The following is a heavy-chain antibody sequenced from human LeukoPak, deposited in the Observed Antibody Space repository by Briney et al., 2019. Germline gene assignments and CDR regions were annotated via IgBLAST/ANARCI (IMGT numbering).Heavy chain of an antibody. CDR1: GGSFSGYY. Sequence: SETLSLTCAVYGGSFSGYYWSWIRQPPGKGLEWIGEINHSGSTNYNPSLKSRVTISVDTSKNQFSLKLSSVTAADTAVYYCARVGSYTLPDWGQGTLVTVSS. V-gene: IGHV4-34*01. CDR3: ARVGSYTLPD. CDR2: INHSGST. J-gene: IGHJ4*02. D-gene: IGHD3-10*01.